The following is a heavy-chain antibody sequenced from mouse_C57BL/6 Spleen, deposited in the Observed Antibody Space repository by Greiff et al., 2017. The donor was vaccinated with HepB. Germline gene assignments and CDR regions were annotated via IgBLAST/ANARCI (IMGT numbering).Heavy chain of an antibody. CDR3: ARGKRDGSSYSY. D-gene: IGHD1-1*01. CDR2: INPNNGGT. CDR1: GYTFTDYN. J-gene: IGHJ2*01. V-gene: IGHV1-22*01. Sequence: VQLQQSGPELVKPGASVKMSCKASGYTFTDYNMHWVKQSHGKSLEWIGYINPNNGGTSYNQKFKGKATLTVNKSSSTAYMELRSLTSEDSAVYYCARGKRDGSSYSYWGQGTTLTVSS.